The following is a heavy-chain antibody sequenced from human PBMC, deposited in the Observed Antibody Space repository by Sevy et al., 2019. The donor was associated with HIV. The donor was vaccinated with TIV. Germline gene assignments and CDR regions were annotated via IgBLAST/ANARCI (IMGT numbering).Heavy chain of an antibody. CDR3: ARHQTTAVLYAFDL. CDR2: IYNTWST. V-gene: IGHV4-59*08. Sequence: SETLSLTCTVSGGSISSYLWSWIRQPPGRGLEWIGNIYNTWSTNYNPSLKSPVSISLDTSKNQFSLKLRSVTAADTDVYYCARHQTTAVLYAFDLWGQGTMVTVSS. CDR1: GGSISSYL. D-gene: IGHD2-21*02. J-gene: IGHJ3*01.